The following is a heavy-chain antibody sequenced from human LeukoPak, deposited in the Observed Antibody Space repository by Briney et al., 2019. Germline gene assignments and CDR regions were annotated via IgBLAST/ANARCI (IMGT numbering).Heavy chain of an antibody. J-gene: IGHJ4*02. CDR1: GFTFSSYW. Sequence: GGSLRLSCAAPGFTFSSYWMSWVRQAPGKGLEWVANIKQDGSGKYYVDSVKGRFTISRDNAKNSLYLQMNSLRAEDTAVYYCARDFSGTDTETAVTTPYYFDYWGQGTLVTVSS. CDR2: IKQDGSGK. CDR3: ARDFSGTDTETAVTTPYYFDY. V-gene: IGHV3-7*04. D-gene: IGHD4-17*01.